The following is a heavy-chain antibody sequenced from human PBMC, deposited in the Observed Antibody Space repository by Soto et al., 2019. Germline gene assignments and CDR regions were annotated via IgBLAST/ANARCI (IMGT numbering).Heavy chain of an antibody. CDR1: GFTLRTYA. J-gene: IGHJ4*02. Sequence: VGSLRLSCEASGFTLRTYAMTWIRQAPGKGLEWVSLISANDVGTYYAESVKTRFTISTDQSRNTVYLQMDNLRADDTAIYYCAKAKNDYNWDNRPPFDYWGQGTLVTVSS. V-gene: IGHV3-23*01. CDR3: AKAKNDYNWDNRPPFDY. D-gene: IGHD1-20*01. CDR2: ISANDVGT.